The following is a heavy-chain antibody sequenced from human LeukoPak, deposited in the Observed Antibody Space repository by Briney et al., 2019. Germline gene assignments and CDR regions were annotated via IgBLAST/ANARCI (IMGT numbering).Heavy chain of an antibody. D-gene: IGHD6-19*01. CDR3: ARDLDSSGWYGY. CDR1: GGSISSYY. J-gene: IGHJ4*02. CDR2: IYYSGST. V-gene: IGHV4-59*01. Sequence: KPSENLSLTRTVSGGSISSYYWSWIRQPPGKGLEWIGYIYYSGSTNYNPSLKSRVTISVDTSKNQFSLKLSSVTAADTAVYYCARDLDSSGWYGYWGQGTLVTVSS.